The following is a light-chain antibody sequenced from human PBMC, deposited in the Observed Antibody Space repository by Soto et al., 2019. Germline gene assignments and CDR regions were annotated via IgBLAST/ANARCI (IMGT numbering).Light chain of an antibody. CDR3: MQSTQLPPT. CDR1: QSLLHITGETF. J-gene: IGKJ5*01. V-gene: IGKV2D-29*02. CDR2: EVS. Sequence: AITQTPLSMSVAPGRTASLSCKSSQSLLHITGETFLFWYLQKPGQSPQLLIYEVSTRVSGVPDRFSGSGSGTDFTLEISRVETDDVGIYYCMQSTQLPPTFGQGTRREIK.